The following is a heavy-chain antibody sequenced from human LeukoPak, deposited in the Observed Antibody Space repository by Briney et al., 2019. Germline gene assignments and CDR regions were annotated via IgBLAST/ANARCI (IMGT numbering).Heavy chain of an antibody. V-gene: IGHV3-73*01. Sequence: GSLKLSCAASGFTFSGSAMHWVRQASGKGLEWVGRIRSKANSYAKAYAASVKGRFTISRDESKNTAYLQMNSLKTEDTAVYYCARDRYLDNRAFDYWGQGTLVTVSS. CDR2: IRSKANSYAK. D-gene: IGHD3-22*01. J-gene: IGHJ4*02. CDR3: ARDRYLDNRAFDY. CDR1: GFTFSGSA.